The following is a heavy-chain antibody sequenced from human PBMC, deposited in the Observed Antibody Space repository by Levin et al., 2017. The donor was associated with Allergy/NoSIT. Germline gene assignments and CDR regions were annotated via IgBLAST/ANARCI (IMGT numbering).Heavy chain of an antibody. CDR2: IIPILGIA. J-gene: IGHJ4*02. V-gene: IGHV1-69*04. D-gene: IGHD6-19*01. Sequence: ASVKVSCKASGGTFSSYAISWVRQAPGQGLEWMGRIIPILGIANYAQKFQGRVTITADKSTSTAYMELSSLRSEDTAVYYCATRGQGIAVAGFDYWGQGTLVTVSS. CDR1: GGTFSSYA. CDR3: ATRGQGIAVAGFDY.